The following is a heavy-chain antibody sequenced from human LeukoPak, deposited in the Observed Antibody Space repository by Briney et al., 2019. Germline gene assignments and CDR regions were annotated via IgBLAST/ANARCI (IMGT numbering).Heavy chain of an antibody. J-gene: IGHJ4*02. Sequence: GASVKVFCKASGYTFNGYYLHWVRQAPGQGLEWMGWINPNSGGTNYAQEFQGRVTMTRDTSISTAYMELSRLRSDDTAVYYCARWTTTVITPDYWGQGTLVSVSS. CDR1: GYTFNGYY. D-gene: IGHD4-11*01. CDR3: ARWTTTVITPDY. V-gene: IGHV1-2*02. CDR2: INPNSGGT.